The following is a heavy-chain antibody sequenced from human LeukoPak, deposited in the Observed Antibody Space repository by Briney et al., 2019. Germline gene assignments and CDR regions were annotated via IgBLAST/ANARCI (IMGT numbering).Heavy chain of an antibody. CDR3: ARHILVYYDFWSGPYAFDI. CDR2: IYYSGST. V-gene: IGHV4-39*01. Sequence: SETLSLTCTVSGGSISSSSYYWGWIRQPPGKGLEWIGSIYYSGSTYYNPSLKSRVTISVDTSKNQFSLKLSSVTAADTAVYYCARHILVYYDFWSGPYAFDIWGQGTMVTVSS. J-gene: IGHJ3*02. D-gene: IGHD3-3*01. CDR1: GGSISSSSYY.